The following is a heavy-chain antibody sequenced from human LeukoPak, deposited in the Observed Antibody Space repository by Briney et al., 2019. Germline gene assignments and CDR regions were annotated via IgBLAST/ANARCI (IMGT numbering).Heavy chain of an antibody. V-gene: IGHV1-69*13. CDR1: GGTFSNYA. CDR3: ARGLAPTSGYYYDSSGFDY. CDR2: IIPIFGAT. Sequence: SVKVSCKASGGTFSNYAVIWVRQAPGQGLEWMGGIIPIFGATNHAQKFQGRVTITADASTNLAYMEMSSLTSEDTAVYYCARGLAPTSGYYYDSSGFDYWGQGTLVTVSS. D-gene: IGHD3-22*01. J-gene: IGHJ4*02.